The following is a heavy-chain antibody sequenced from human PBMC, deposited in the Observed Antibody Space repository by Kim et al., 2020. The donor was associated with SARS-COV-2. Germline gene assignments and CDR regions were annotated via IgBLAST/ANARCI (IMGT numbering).Heavy chain of an antibody. J-gene: IGHJ3*02. V-gene: IGHV7-4-1*02. CDR3: ARPIAAARDAFDI. Sequence: YAPGFTGRFVFSLTTSVSTAYLQISTLKAEDTAVYYCARPIAAARDAFDIWGQGTMVTVSS. D-gene: IGHD6-6*01.